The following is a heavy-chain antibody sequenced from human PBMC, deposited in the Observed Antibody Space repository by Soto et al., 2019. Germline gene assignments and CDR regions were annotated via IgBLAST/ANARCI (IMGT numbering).Heavy chain of an antibody. CDR3: AREAPYCTSATCPKFYDMDV. Sequence: QVQLVQSGAEVKKPGSSVKVSCKASGGTFGSYAITWGRRAPGQGLEWLGGIIPILNSPAYAQKFQARVVITADEMTNTSYMELNSLRFAGTAVYYCAREAPYCTSATCPKFYDMDVWGQGTTVTVAS. V-gene: IGHV1-69*01. CDR1: GGTFGSYA. J-gene: IGHJ6*02. CDR2: IIPILNSP. D-gene: IGHD2-2*01.